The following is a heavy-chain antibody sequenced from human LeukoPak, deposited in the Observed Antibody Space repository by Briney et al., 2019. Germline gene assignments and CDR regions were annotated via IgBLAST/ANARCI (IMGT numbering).Heavy chain of an antibody. CDR3: ARAFIADFWSGYYYYYYYMDV. V-gene: IGHV1-69*13. CDR2: IIPIFGTA. J-gene: IGHJ6*03. CDR1: GGTFSSYA. Sequence: SVKVSCKASGGTFSSYAISWVRQAPGQGLEWMGGIIPIFGTANYAQKFQGRVTITADESTSTAYMELSSLRSEDTAVYYCARAFIADFWSGYYYYYYYMDVWGKGTTVTVSS. D-gene: IGHD3-3*01.